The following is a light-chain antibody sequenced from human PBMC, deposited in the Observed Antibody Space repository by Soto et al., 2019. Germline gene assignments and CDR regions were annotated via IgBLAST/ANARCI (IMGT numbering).Light chain of an antibody. V-gene: IGKV1-6*01. CDR1: KGIRSD. CDR3: LQDHNYPYS. CDR2: AAS. Sequence: AIQMTQSQSSLSASVGDRVTITCRASKGIRSDLGWYQQKPGKAPKLLIYAASSLQTGVQSRFSGSGSDTHFTLTISSLQPEDFATYYCLQDHNYPYSFGQGTKLELK. J-gene: IGKJ2*03.